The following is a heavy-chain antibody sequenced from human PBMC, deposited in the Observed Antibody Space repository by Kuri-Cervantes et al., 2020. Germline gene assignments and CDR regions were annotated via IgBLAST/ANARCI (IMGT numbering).Heavy chain of an antibody. V-gene: IGHV1-3*02. CDR3: ARVYQPLLYTYYYYGMDV. D-gene: IGHD2-2*02. CDR2: SNAGNGDT. CDR1: GYTFTSYA. Sequence: ASVKVSCKASGYTFTSYAMHWVRQAPGQRLEWMGWSNAGNGDTKYSQEFQGRVTMTRDTSISTAYMELSRLRSDDTAVYYCARVYQPLLYTYYYYGMDVWGQGTTVTVSS. J-gene: IGHJ6*02.